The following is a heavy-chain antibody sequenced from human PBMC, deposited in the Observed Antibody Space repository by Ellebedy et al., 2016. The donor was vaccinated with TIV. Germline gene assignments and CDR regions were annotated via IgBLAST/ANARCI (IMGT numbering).Heavy chain of an antibody. CDR1: TFTFSNYA. CDR2: IKQDGSEK. V-gene: IGHV3-7*03. CDR3: ARSGGRYSGYAY. D-gene: IGHD5-12*01. Sequence: GGSLRLSCAASTFTFSNYAMSWVRLAPGKGLEWVANIKQDGSEKYYVDSVKGRFTISRDNAKNSLFLQVSSMRAEDTAVYYCARSGGRYSGYAYWGQGTLVTVSS. J-gene: IGHJ4*02.